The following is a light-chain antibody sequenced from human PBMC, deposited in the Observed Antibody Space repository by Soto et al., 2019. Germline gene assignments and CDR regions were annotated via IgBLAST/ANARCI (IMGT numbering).Light chain of an antibody. CDR1: SSDVGNYNY. CDR2: EVN. CDR3: TSYAGSNKLV. J-gene: IGLJ2*01. Sequence: QSVLTQPPSASASPGHSVTISCTGTSSDVGNYNYVSWYQQHPGKALKLVIFEVNKRPSGVPDRFSGSKSGNTASLTVSGLQAEDEAAYYCTSYAGSNKLVFGGGTKLTVL. V-gene: IGLV2-8*01.